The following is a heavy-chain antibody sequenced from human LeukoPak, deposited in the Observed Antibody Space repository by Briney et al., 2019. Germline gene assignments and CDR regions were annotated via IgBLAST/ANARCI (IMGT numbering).Heavy chain of an antibody. CDR2: IYYSGST. D-gene: IGHD1-26*01. CDR1: GASISSYY. CDR3: AGSGSYWRDYFDY. J-gene: IGHJ4*02. V-gene: IGHV4-59*01. Sequence: SETLSLTCTVSGASISSYYWSWIRQPPGKGLEWIGYIYYSGSTNYNPSLKSRVTISVDTSKNQFSLKLSSVTAADTAVYYCAGSGSYWRDYFDYWGQGTLVTVSS.